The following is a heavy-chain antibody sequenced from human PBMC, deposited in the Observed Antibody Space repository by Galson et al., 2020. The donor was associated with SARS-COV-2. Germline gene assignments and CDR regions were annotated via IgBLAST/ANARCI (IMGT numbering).Heavy chain of an antibody. D-gene: IGHD3-22*01. CDR2: IYHSGST. CDR1: GGSVSSYL. CDR3: ARDYDSSGYYFAY. V-gene: IGHV4-59*02. J-gene: IGHJ4*02. Sequence: SETLSLTCTVSGGSVSSYLWSWIRQPPGKGLEWIGYIYHSGSTNYNPSLKSRVTISVDTSKNQFSLKLSSVTAADTAVYYCARDYDSSGYYFAYWGQETLVTVSS.